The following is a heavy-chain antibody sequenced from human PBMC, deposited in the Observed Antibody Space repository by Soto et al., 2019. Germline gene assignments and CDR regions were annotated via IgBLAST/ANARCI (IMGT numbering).Heavy chain of an antibody. J-gene: IGHJ4*02. D-gene: IGHD6-13*01. CDR2: IYYDGST. CDR3: ARRIGCSSRTVGFFDS. Sequence: SETLSLTCTVSGGSISSSSYYWGWIRQPPGKGLEWIGSIYYDGSTYYNPSLKSRVTISVDTSKNQFSLKLRSVTAADTAVYYCARRIGCSSRTVGFFDSWGQGTLVTVSS. CDR1: GGSISSSSYY. V-gene: IGHV4-39*01.